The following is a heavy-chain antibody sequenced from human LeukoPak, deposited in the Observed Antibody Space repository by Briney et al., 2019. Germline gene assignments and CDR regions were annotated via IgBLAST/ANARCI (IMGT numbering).Heavy chain of an antibody. D-gene: IGHD2-2*02. Sequence: GGSLRLSCAASGFTFSRYAMHWGRQAPGKGVEGVAVISYEGSDKYYAGSVKGRFTPSSDNSKNSLYLQMNSLRTEDTAVYYCARDSSLGYCSSTSCYNLDYWGQGTLVTVSS. CDR2: ISYEGSDK. CDR3: ARDSSLGYCSSTSCYNLDY. V-gene: IGHV3-30*04. J-gene: IGHJ4*02. CDR1: GFTFSRYA.